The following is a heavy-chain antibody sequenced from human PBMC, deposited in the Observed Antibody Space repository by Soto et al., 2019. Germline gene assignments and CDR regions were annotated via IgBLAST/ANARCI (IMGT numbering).Heavy chain of an antibody. CDR2: IWYDGSNK. CDR3: ARDSLVVAGDYYYGMDV. CDR1: GFTFSSYG. V-gene: IGHV3-33*01. D-gene: IGHD3-22*01. Sequence: QVQLVESGGGVVQPGRSLRLSCAASGFTFSSYGMHWVRQAPGKGLEWVAVIWYDGSNKYYADSVKGRFTISRDNSKNTLYLQMNSLRAEDTAVYYCARDSLVVAGDYYYGMDVWGQGTTVTVSS. J-gene: IGHJ6*02.